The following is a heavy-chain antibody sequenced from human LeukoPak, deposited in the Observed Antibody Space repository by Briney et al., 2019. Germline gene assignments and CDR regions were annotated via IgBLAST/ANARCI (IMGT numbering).Heavy chain of an antibody. J-gene: IGHJ5*02. V-gene: IGHV3-23*01. CDR3: AKDRWYSSSWYWGENWFDP. Sequence: GGSLRLSCAASGFTFSSYAMSWVRQAPGKGLEWVSAISGSGGSTYYADSVKGRFTISRDNSKNTLYLQMNSLRAEDTGVYYCAKDRWYSSSWYWGENWFDPWGQGTLVTVSS. D-gene: IGHD6-13*01. CDR2: ISGSGGST. CDR1: GFTFSSYA.